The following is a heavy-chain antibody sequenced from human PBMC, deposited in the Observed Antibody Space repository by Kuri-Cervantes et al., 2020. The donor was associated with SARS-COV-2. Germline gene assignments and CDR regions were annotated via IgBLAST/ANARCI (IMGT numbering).Heavy chain of an antibody. Sequence: ASVKVSCKASGYTFTSYGISWVRQAPGQGLEWMGWINTYTGNPTYAQGFTGRFVFSLDTSVSTAYLQISSLKAEDTAVYYCARASYDILTNYAVRFDPWGQGTLVTVSS. V-gene: IGHV7-4-1*02. CDR1: GYTFTSYG. CDR3: ARASYDILTNYAVRFDP. D-gene: IGHD3-9*01. CDR2: INTYTGNP. J-gene: IGHJ5*02.